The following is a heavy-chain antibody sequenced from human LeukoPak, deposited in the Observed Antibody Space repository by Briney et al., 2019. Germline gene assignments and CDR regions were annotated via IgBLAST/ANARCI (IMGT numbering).Heavy chain of an antibody. CDR1: GFTFSSCG. CDR2: ISYDGSNK. J-gene: IGHJ4*02. V-gene: IGHV3-30*18. Sequence: GGSLRLSCAASGFTFSSCGMPWVRQAPGKGLEWVAVISYDGSNKYYADSVKGRFTISRDNSKNTLYLQMNSLRAEDTAVYYCAKFRILTTVTNPFDYWGQGTLVTVSS. CDR3: AKFRILTTVTNPFDY. D-gene: IGHD4-17*01.